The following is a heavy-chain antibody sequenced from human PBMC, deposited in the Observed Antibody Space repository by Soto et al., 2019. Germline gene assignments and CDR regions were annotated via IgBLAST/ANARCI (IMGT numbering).Heavy chain of an antibody. CDR1: GFSLTTDRVG. V-gene: IGHV2-5*02. Sequence: QITLKESGPTLVKPTQTLTLTCTFSGFSLTTDRVGVGWIRQPPGEALEWLAVIYWDDSKTYRPSLESRLTITKDTSKNQVALTMTTMDSPDTATYYCAHAYGGRSLYWGQGTLVTVSS. CDR2: IYWDDSK. CDR3: AHAYGGRSLY. J-gene: IGHJ4*02. D-gene: IGHD1-26*01.